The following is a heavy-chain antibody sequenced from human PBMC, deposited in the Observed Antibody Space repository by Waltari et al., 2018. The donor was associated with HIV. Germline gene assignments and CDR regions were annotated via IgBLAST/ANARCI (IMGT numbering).Heavy chain of an antibody. CDR1: GYSISSGYY. CDR3: ARENYDSSGYYKD. J-gene: IGHJ4*02. V-gene: IGHV4-38-2*01. CDR2: IYHSGST. Sequence: QVQLQESGPGLVKPSETLSLTCAVSGYSISSGYYWGWIRQPPGKGLEWIGSIYHSGSTYYNPTLKSRVTISLDTSKNQFSLKLSSVTAADTAVYDCARENYDSSGYYKDWGQGTLVTVSS. D-gene: IGHD3-22*01.